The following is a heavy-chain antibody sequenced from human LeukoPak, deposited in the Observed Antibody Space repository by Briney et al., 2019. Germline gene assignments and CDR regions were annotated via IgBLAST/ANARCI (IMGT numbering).Heavy chain of an antibody. J-gene: IGHJ5*02. V-gene: IGHV3-21*01. CDR2: ISSSSSYI. Sequence: GGSLRLSCAASGFTFSSYSMNWVRQAPGKGLEWVSSISSSSSYIYYADSVKGRFTISRDNAKNSLYLQMNSLRAEDTAVYYCARVLRRGFGELGWFDPWGQGTLVTVSS. CDR3: ARVLRRGFGELGWFDP. D-gene: IGHD3-10*01. CDR1: GFTFSSYS.